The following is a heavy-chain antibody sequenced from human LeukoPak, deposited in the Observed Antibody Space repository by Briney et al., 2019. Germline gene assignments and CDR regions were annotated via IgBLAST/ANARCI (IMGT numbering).Heavy chain of an antibody. Sequence: GGSLRLSCAASGFTFSSYAMHWVRQAPGKGLEWVAVISYDGSNKYYADSVKGRFTISRDNAKNSLYLQMNSLRAEDTAVYYCARGTIFGVVINHLGDYWGQGTLVTVSS. CDR3: ARGTIFGVVINHLGDY. CDR2: ISYDGSNK. J-gene: IGHJ4*02. CDR1: GFTFSSYA. D-gene: IGHD3-3*01. V-gene: IGHV3-30-3*01.